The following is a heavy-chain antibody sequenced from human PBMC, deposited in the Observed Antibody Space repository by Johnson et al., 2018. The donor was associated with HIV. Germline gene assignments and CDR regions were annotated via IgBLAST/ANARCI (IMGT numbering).Heavy chain of an antibody. J-gene: IGHJ3*02. V-gene: IGHV3-30-3*01. CDR3: ARVKNVGTIDAFDI. Sequence: QVQLVESGGGVVQPGMSLRLSCAASGFTFSNYAMHWVRQAPGKGLEWVAVISYDGSNKYYADSVKGRFTISRDNSKNTLYLQMNSLRAEDTAVYYCARVKNVGTIDAFDIWGQGTMVTVSS. CDR1: GFTFSNYA. CDR2: ISYDGSNK. D-gene: IGHD4/OR15-4a*01.